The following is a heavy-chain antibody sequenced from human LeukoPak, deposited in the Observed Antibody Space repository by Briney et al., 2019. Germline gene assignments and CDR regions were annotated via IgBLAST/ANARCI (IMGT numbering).Heavy chain of an antibody. CDR3: ARNNYVTHFYGLDV. D-gene: IGHD4-11*01. J-gene: IGHJ6*02. CDR2: IYYSGST. V-gene: IGHV4-59*01. CDR1: GGSINSYY. Sequence: SETLSLTCIVSGGSINSYYWSWIRQPPGKGLEWIAYIYYSGSTNYNPSLKSRVTISVDTSKNQFSLKLSSLTAADTAVYFCARNNYVTHFYGLDVWGQGTTVTVSS.